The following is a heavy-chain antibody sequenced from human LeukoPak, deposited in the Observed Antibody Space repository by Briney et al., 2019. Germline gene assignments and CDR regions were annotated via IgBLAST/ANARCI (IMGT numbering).Heavy chain of an antibody. CDR1: GCTFSGYY. J-gene: IGHJ4*02. Sequence: GASVKVSCKASGCTFSGYYMHWVRQAPGQGLEWMGWNSNSGGTNYAQKFQGRVTMTRDTSISTTYMELTSPKSDDTAVYYCARDLAGDGLSYFDYWGQGTLVTVSS. CDR3: ARDLAGDGLSYFDY. V-gene: IGHV1-2*02. CDR2: NSNSGGT. D-gene: IGHD6-19*01.